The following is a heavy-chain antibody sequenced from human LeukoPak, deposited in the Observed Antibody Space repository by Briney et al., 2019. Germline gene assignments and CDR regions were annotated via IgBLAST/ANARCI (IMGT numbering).Heavy chain of an antibody. D-gene: IGHD3-16*02. CDR2: IYYSGST. J-gene: IGHJ5*02. V-gene: IGHV4-39*07. Sequence: PSETLSLTCTVSGGSISSSSYYWGWIRQPPGKGLEWIGSIYYSGSTYYNPSLKSRVTISVDTSKNQFSLKLSSVTPEDTAVYYCARDRGASYYDYSSWGSYHGSYNWFDPWGQGTLVTVSS. CDR1: GGSISSSSYY. CDR3: ARDRGASYYDYSSWGSYHGSYNWFDP.